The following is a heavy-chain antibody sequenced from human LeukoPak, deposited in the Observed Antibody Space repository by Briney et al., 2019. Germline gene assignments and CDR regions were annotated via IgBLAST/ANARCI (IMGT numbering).Heavy chain of an antibody. CDR1: GFTFSSYW. CDR2: ISRSSSTI. Sequence: GGSLRLSCAASGFTFSSYWMSWVRQAPGKGLEWVSYISRSSSTIYYADSVKGRFTISRDNAKNSLYLQMNGLRAEDTAVYYCARAEYSSSWYVYWGQGTLVTVSS. CDR3: ARAEYSSSWYVY. J-gene: IGHJ4*02. V-gene: IGHV3-48*01. D-gene: IGHD6-13*01.